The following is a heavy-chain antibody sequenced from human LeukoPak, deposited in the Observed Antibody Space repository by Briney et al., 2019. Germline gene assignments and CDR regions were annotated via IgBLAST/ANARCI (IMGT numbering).Heavy chain of an antibody. Sequence: PSETLSLTCTVSGGSISSYYWSWIRQPPGKGLEWIGYIHYSGSTNYNPSLKSRVTISVDTSKNQFSLKLSSVTAADTAVYYCARGYRGVGARIWGRGTMVTVSS. CDR2: IHYSGST. CDR1: GGSISSYY. J-gene: IGHJ3*02. CDR3: ARGYRGVGARI. D-gene: IGHD1-26*01. V-gene: IGHV4-59*01.